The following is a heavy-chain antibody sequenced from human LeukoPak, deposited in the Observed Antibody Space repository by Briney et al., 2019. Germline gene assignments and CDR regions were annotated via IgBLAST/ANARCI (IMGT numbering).Heavy chain of an antibody. V-gene: IGHV3-48*01. Sequence: PGGSLRLSCAASGYTFSSYSMNWDRQAPGKGLEWVSYISSTSSTIYYADSVKGRFTISRDNAENSVYLQMNSLRAEDTAVYYCARKGSGYSYGYPYWGQGTLVTVSS. CDR2: ISSTSSTI. CDR3: ARKGSGYSYGYPY. J-gene: IGHJ4*02. D-gene: IGHD5-18*01. CDR1: GYTFSSYS.